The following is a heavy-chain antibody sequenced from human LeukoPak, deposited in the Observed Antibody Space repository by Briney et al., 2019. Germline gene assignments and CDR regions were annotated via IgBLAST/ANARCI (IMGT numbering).Heavy chain of an antibody. CDR2: ISRTSSTI. CDR3: ARDMSGSDSH. D-gene: IGHD3-3*01. CDR1: GFSFSNYN. V-gene: IGHV3-48*02. Sequence: GGSLRLSCAASGFSFSNYNMNWVRQAPGTGLEWVSYISRTSSTIYYADSVRGRFTISRDNAKISLYLQMNSLRDDDTAVYYCARDMSGSDSHWGQGALVTVA. J-gene: IGHJ4*02.